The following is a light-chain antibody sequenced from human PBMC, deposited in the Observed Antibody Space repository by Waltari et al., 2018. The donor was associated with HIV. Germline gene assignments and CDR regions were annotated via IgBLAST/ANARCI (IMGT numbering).Light chain of an antibody. CDR1: ARALGYFDY. CDR2: EVF. V-gene: IGLV2-11*01. CDR3: CSYAGTYTYV. Sequence: QSALTQPRSGSGSPGQSDPISRTGTARALGYFDYVPWYHKSPGKAPKVIIYEVFQPPSGVPDRFTASKSGITASLTISGLQDEDEADYYCCSYAGTYTYVFGSGTKVTVL. J-gene: IGLJ1*01.